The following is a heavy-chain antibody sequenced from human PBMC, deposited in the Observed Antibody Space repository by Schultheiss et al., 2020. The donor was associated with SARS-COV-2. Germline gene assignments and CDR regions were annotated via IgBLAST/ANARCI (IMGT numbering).Heavy chain of an antibody. CDR1: GFTFRTYG. V-gene: IGHV3-33*03. J-gene: IGHJ4*02. CDR3: AKEESYCGGDCSLYYFDY. CDR2: IWYDGSKT. Sequence: GGSLRLSCAASGFTFRTYGMHWVRQAPGKGLEWAAVIWYDGSKTDYADSVKGRLTISRDNSKDTLYLQMDNLRAEDTAVYYCAKEESYCGGDCSLYYFDYWGQGTLVTVSS. D-gene: IGHD2-21*02.